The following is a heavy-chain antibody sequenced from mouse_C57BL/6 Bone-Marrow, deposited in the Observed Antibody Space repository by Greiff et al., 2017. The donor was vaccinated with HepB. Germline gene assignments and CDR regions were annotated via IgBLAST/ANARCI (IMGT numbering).Heavy chain of an antibody. CDR1: GYSITSGYY. V-gene: IGHV3-6*01. CDR2: ISYDGSN. D-gene: IGHD2-4*01. Sequence: EVKLMESGPGLVKPSQSLSLTCSVTGYSITSGYYWNWIRQFPGNKLEWMGYISYDGSNNYNPSLKNRISITRDTSKNQFFLKLNSVTTEDTATYYCARGYYEDYWGQGTTLTVSS. J-gene: IGHJ2*01. CDR3: ARGYYEDY.